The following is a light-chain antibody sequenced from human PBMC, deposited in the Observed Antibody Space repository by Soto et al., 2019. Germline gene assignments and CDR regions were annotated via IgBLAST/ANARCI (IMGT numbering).Light chain of an antibody. CDR2: EAS. Sequence: DIQMTQSPSTLSASVGDRFTITGRAIQSISVWLAWYQQKPGKAPKLLIYEASSLESGVSSRFSGSGSGTEFPLTISSLQPDDFAAYYCQQYRTYYTFGQGTKLAMK. J-gene: IGKJ2*01. CDR1: QSISVW. V-gene: IGKV1-5*03. CDR3: QQYRTYYT.